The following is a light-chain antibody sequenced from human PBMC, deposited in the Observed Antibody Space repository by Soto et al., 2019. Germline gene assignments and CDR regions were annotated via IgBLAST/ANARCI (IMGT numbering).Light chain of an antibody. J-gene: IGKJ1*01. CDR3: PQYGSPLWT. Sequence: EIVLTQSPGTLSLSPGERATLSCRASQSITSSYLAWYQQKPGQAPRLLISGTITRATGIPDRFSGSGSGTDFTLTISRLEPEDFAVYYCPQYGSPLWTFGQGTKVDIK. CDR2: GTI. CDR1: QSITSSY. V-gene: IGKV3-20*01.